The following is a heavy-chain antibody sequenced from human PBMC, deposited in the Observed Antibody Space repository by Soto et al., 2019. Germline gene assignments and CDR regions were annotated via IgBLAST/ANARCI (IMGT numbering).Heavy chain of an antibody. CDR1: GFTFSSYG. D-gene: IGHD3-9*01. CDR2: IWYDGSNK. J-gene: IGHJ4*02. V-gene: IGHV3-33*01. CDR3: ARGDILTGYYTGPPDY. Sequence: GGSLRLSCAASGFTFSSYGMHWVRQAPGKGLEWVAVIWYDGSNKYYADSVKGRFTISRDNSKNTLYLQMNSLRAEDTAVYYCARGDILTGYYTGPPDYWGQGTLVTVSS.